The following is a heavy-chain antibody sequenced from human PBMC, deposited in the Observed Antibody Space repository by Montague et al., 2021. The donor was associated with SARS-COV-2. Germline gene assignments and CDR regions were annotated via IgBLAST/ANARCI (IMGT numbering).Heavy chain of an antibody. CDR1: GFTFSSYW. V-gene: IGHV3-7*01. J-gene: IGHJ4*02. CDR3: ARDRWFGEFDY. CDR2: IKQDGSEK. D-gene: IGHD3-10*01. Sequence: SLRLSCAASGFTFSSYWMSWVRQAPGKGLEWVANIKQDGSEKYYVDSVKGRFTISRDNAKNSLYLQVNSLRAEDTAVYYCARDRWFGEFDYWGQGALVTVSS.